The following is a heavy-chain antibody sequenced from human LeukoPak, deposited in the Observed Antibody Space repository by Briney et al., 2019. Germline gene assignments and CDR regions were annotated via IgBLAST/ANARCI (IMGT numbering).Heavy chain of an antibody. CDR2: IYSGGGT. Sequence: AGRSLRLSCAASGFTVSSNYMSWVRQAPGKGLDWVSVIYSGGGTYYPDPVKGGFTISRDNSKNTLYLQMNSLTAEDTAVYYCARVGVVPAAIPDGFDVWGQGTMVTVSS. V-gene: IGHV3-53*01. CDR3: ARVGVVPAAIPDGFDV. J-gene: IGHJ3*01. D-gene: IGHD2-2*01. CDR1: GFTVSSNY.